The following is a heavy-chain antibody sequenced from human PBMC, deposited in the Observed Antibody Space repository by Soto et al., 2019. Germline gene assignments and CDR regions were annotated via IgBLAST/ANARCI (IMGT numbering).Heavy chain of an antibody. CDR3: ARDQKRRGAHTENGMDV. J-gene: IGHJ6*02. CDR1: GGTFSSYA. CDR2: IIPIFGTA. V-gene: IGHV1-69*13. D-gene: IGHD3-16*01. Sequence: SVKVSCKASGGTFSSYAISWVRQAPGQGLEWMGGIIPIFGTANYAQKFQGRVTITAGESTSTAYMELSSLRSEDTGVYYCARDQKRRGAHTENGMDVWGQGTTVTVSS.